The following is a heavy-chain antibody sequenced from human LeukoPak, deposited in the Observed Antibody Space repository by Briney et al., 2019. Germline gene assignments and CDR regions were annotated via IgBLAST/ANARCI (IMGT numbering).Heavy chain of an antibody. J-gene: IGHJ5*02. Sequence: GGSLRLSCAASGFTLRSYAMSWVRQAPGKGLEWVSAISGSGGSTYYADSVKGRFTISRDNSKNTLYLQMNSLRAEDTAVYYCAKDVVVPAAPLNWFDPWGQGTLVTVSS. V-gene: IGHV3-23*01. CDR2: ISGSGGST. CDR3: AKDVVVPAAPLNWFDP. CDR1: GFTLRSYA. D-gene: IGHD2-2*01.